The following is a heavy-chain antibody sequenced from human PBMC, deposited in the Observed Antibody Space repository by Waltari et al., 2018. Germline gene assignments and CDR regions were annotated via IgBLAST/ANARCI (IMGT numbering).Heavy chain of an antibody. CDR2: IRYDGSNK. CDR3: AKDRAYTFEY. CDR1: GFTFSTYG. V-gene: IGHV3-30*02. D-gene: IGHD3-16*01. Sequence: QVQLVESGGGVVQPGGSLRLSCAASGFTFSTYGMDWVRQAPGKGLEGVAFIRYDGSNKYYADSVKGRFTISRDNSKNTLYLQMNSLRDEDTAVYYCAKDRAYTFEYWGQGSLVTVSS. J-gene: IGHJ4*02.